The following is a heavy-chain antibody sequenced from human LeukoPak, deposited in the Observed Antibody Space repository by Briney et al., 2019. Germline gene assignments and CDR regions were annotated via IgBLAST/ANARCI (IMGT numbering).Heavy chain of an antibody. D-gene: IGHD4-17*01. V-gene: IGHV4-39*07. J-gene: IGHJ5*02. Sequence: SETLSLTCTVSGGSISSSSYYWGWIRQPPGKGLEWIGSIYYSGSTYYNPSLKSRVTISVDTSKNQFSLKLSSVTAADTAVYHCAAYRYDYGIGSNWFDPWGQGTLVTVSS. CDR3: AAYRYDYGIGSNWFDP. CDR1: GGSISSSSYY. CDR2: IYYSGST.